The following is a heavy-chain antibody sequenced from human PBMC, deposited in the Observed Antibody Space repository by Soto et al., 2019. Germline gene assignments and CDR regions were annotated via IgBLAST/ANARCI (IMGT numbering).Heavy chain of an antibody. CDR3: SHRRVTGTTSGYYYYGMDV. Sequence: QITLKESGPTLVKPTQTLTLTCTFSGFSLSTSGVSVGWIRQPPGKALEWIALIYWNDDKRYSPSLKSRLTITKDTSKNQVVLTMTNLVPVDTARYYCSHRRVTGTTSGYYYYGMDVWGQGTTVTVSS. V-gene: IGHV2-5*01. CDR2: IYWNDDK. CDR1: GFSLSTSGVS. J-gene: IGHJ6*02. D-gene: IGHD1-7*01.